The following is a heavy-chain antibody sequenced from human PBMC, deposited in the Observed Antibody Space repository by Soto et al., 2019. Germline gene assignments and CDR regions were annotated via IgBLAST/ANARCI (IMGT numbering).Heavy chain of an antibody. CDR1: GYSISSGFY. Sequence: PSETLSLTCGVSGYSISSGFYWGWIRQAPGKGLEWIGNVYHSGSTYYNPYNLSLKSRVTISVDTSKNQFSLRLRSVTAADTAVYYCARAFYGDYAPYYYGMDVWGQGTTVTVSS. J-gene: IGHJ6*02. D-gene: IGHD4-17*01. V-gene: IGHV4-38-2*01. CDR2: VYHSGST. CDR3: ARAFYGDYAPYYYGMDV.